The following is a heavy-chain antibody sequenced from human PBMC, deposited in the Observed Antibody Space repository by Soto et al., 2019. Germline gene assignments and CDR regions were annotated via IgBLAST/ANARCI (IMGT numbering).Heavy chain of an antibody. CDR1: GCSISTFY. CDR2: LYYSGNT. D-gene: IGHD2-15*01. V-gene: IGHV4-59*01. Sequence: SESLSLTCTVSGCSISTFYWSWVRQPPGKGLEWIGYLYYSGNTNYNPSLKSRVTISVDASKNQVSLRLTSVTAADTAVYYCARVGGVAARTFDYWGQGTVVTVSS. CDR3: ARVGGVAARTFDY. J-gene: IGHJ4*02.